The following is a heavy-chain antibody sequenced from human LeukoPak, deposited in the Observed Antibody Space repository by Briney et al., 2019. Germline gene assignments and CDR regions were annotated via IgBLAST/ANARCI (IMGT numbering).Heavy chain of an antibody. CDR1: GYTFTGYY. D-gene: IGHD3-22*01. CDR2: INPNSGGT. Sequence: ASVKVSCKASGYTFTGYYMHWVRQAPGQGLEWMGWINPNSGGTNYAQKFQGRVTMTRDTSISTAYMELSRLRSDDTAVYYRAREYYYDSSVLYWGQGTLVTVSP. CDR3: AREYYYDSSVLY. J-gene: IGHJ4*02. V-gene: IGHV1-2*02.